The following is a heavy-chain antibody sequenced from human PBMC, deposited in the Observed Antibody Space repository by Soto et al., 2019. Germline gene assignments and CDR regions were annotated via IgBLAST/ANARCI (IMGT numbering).Heavy chain of an antibody. Sequence: GGSLRLSCAASGFTFSSYSMNWVRQAPGKGLEWVSSISSSSSYIYYADSVKGRFTISRDNAKNSLYLQMNSLRAEDTAVYYCARGVAAAGPPEDYWGQGTLVTVSS. CDR3: ARGVAAAGPPEDY. CDR1: GFTFSSYS. D-gene: IGHD6-13*01. CDR2: ISSSSSYI. V-gene: IGHV3-21*01. J-gene: IGHJ4*02.